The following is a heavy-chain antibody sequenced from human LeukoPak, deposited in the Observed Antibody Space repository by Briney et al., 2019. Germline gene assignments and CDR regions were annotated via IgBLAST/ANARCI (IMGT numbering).Heavy chain of an antibody. J-gene: IGHJ3*02. CDR1: GFTYDDYA. D-gene: IGHD5-12*01. Sequence: GGSLRLSCAASGFTYDDYAMHWVRQVPGNSLEWVSLISWNSRTISYADSVKGRFSISRDNAKNSLYLQMNSLRTEDTAVYYCAKDRGSSGYDDAFDMWGQGTKVTVSS. V-gene: IGHV3-9*01. CDR3: AKDRGSSGYDDAFDM. CDR2: ISWNSRTI.